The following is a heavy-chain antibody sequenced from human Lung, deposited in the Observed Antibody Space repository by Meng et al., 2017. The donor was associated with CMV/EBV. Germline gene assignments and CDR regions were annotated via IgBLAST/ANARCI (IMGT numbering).Heavy chain of an antibody. Sequence: GGSLRLXXAASGFSFAAYNIHWVRQAPGKGLEWVTIIKNDGGNDEKYYADSVMGRFTISGDISKNTVYLQMNSLKPEDTAVYYCAKDFKGHFTMDVWGQGTXVTVSS. V-gene: IGHV3-30*02. J-gene: IGHJ6*02. CDR3: AKDFKGHFTMDV. CDR1: GFSFAAYN. CDR2: IKNDGGNDEK.